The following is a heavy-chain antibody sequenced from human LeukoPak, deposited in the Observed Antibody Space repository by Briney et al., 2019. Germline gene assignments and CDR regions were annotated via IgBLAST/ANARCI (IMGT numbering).Heavy chain of an antibody. Sequence: GGSLRLSCAASGFTVSSTYMSWVRQAPGKGLEWVSIIYTAGSTLYRDSVKGRFTISRDSSTNTLYLQMTSLRAEDTAVYYCARAGRSGSYYIDYWGQGTLVTVSS. CDR1: GFTVSSTY. J-gene: IGHJ4*02. V-gene: IGHV3-66*01. D-gene: IGHD1-26*01. CDR2: IYTAGST. CDR3: ARAGRSGSYYIDY.